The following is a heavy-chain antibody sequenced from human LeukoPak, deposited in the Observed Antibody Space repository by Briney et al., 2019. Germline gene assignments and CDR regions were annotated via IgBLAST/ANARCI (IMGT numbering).Heavy chain of an antibody. J-gene: IGHJ3*02. CDR1: GYTFTGYY. CDR2: INPNSGGT. V-gene: IGHV1-2*02. CDR3: ARETSGFDI. Sequence: ASVKVSCKASGYTFTGYYMHWVRQAPGQGLEWMGWINPNSGGTNYAQKFQGRVTLTADKSTSTAYIDLSSLRSEDTAVYYCARETSGFDIWGPGTMVTVSS.